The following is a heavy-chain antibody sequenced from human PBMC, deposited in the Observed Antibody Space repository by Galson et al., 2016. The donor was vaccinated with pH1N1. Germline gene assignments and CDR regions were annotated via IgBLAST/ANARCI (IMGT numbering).Heavy chain of an antibody. CDR1: GGSISSSNSY. J-gene: IGHJ4*02. D-gene: IGHD6-13*01. V-gene: IGHV4-39*07. CDR3: ARVFPHSSSWYRGISCDY. Sequence: LSLTCTVSGGSISSSNSYWGWIRQPPGKGLEYIGNFYYSGSTYYNPSLKSRVTISIDTSKNRFSLNLTSVTAADTAVYFCARVFPHSSSWYRGISCDYWGPGALVTVSS. CDR2: FYYSGST.